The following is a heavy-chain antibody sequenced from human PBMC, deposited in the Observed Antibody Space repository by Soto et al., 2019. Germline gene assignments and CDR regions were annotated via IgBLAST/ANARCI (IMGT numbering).Heavy chain of an antibody. CDR2: IIPIFGTA. CDR1: GGTFSSYA. Sequence: GASVKVSCKASGGTFSSYAISWVRQAPGQGLEWMGGIIPIFGTANYAQKFQGRVTITADESTSTAYMELSSLRSEDTAVYYCARPTHPVVVVAAEYFQQWGQGTLVTVYS. V-gene: IGHV1-69*13. D-gene: IGHD2-15*01. J-gene: IGHJ1*01. CDR3: ARPTHPVVVVAAEYFQQ.